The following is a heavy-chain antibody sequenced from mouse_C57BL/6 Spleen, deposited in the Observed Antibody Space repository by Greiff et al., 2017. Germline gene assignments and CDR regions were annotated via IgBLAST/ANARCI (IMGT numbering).Heavy chain of an antibody. J-gene: IGHJ2*01. CDR2: IYPGDGDT. V-gene: IGHV1-80*01. CDR1: GYAFSSYW. CDR3: ARDYYGSRGGY. D-gene: IGHD1-1*01. Sequence: VQLQRSGAELVKPGASVKISCKASGYAFSSYWMNWVKQRPGKGLEWIGQIYPGDGDTNYNGKFKGKATLTADKSSSTAYMQLSSLTSEDSAVYFCARDYYGSRGGYWGQGTTLTVSS.